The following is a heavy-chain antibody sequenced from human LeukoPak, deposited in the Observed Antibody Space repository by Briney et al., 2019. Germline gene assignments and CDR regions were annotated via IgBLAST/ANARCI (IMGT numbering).Heavy chain of an antibody. CDR2: ISSSLSTI. V-gene: IGHV3-48*01. Sequence: QAGGSLRLSCAASGFTFSTYSMNWVRQAPGKGLEWVSYISSSLSTIYYADSVKGRFTISRDNAKNSLYLQMSSLRREDTAVYYCARGTGDFDYWGQGTLVTVSS. CDR1: GFTFSTYS. D-gene: IGHD2-8*02. J-gene: IGHJ4*02. CDR3: ARGTGDFDY.